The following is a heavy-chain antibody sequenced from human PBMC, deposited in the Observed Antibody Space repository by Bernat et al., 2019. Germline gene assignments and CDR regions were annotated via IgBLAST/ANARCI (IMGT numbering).Heavy chain of an antibody. J-gene: IGHJ3*01. D-gene: IGHD2-15*01. CDR1: GFIFSSYN. CDR3: ARKSQDIGVVIAAVDL. V-gene: IGHV3-21*01. CDR2: ISSSSAYI. Sequence: EVQLVESGGGLVKPGGSLRLSCAASGFIFSSYNMNWVRQAPGKGLEWVSSISSSSAYIYYADSVKGRLTISRDNAKNSLYLQMNSLRAEDTAVYYCARKSQDIGVVIAAVDLWGQGTMVTVSS.